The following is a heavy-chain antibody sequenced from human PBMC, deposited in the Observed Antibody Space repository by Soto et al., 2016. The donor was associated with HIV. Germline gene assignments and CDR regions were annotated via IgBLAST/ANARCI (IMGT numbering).Heavy chain of an antibody. V-gene: IGHV3-48*01. Sequence: EVQLVESGGGLVQPGGSLRLSCAASGFTFSSYNMNWVRQAPGKGLEWVSYISSSSSTIYYADSVKGRFTISRDNAKNSLYLQMNSLRAEDTAVYYCARDLPRGYYDILTADVGPDYWGQGTLVTVSS. CDR2: ISSSSSTI. CDR1: GFTFSSYN. CDR3: ARDLPRGYYDILTADVGPDY. D-gene: IGHD3-9*01. J-gene: IGHJ4*02.